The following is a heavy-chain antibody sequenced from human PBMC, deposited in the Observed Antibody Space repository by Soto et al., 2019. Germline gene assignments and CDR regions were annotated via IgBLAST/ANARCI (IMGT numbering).Heavy chain of an antibody. CDR3: ARGPAGYFDWLLPTTGYFDY. V-gene: IGHV4-4*02. Sequence: PSETLSLTCAVSGGSISSSNWWSWVRQPPGKGLEWIGEIYHSGSTNYNPSLKSRVTISVDKSKNQFSLKLSSVTAADTAVYYCARGPAGYFDWLLPTTGYFDYWGQGTLVTVSS. CDR2: IYHSGST. J-gene: IGHJ4*02. CDR1: GGSISSSNW. D-gene: IGHD3-9*01.